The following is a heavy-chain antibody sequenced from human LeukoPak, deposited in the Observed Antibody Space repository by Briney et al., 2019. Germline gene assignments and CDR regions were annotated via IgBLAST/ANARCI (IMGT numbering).Heavy chain of an antibody. Sequence: PGRSLRLSCTASGFTFGDYAMSWVRQAPGKGLEWVSSLSSSSRYIYYADSVKGRFTISRDNAKHPLSLQMNGLRAEDTAVYYCARVEGVIAAADYWGQGTLVTVSS. J-gene: IGHJ4*02. D-gene: IGHD6-13*01. CDR1: GFTFGDYA. CDR3: ARVEGVIAAADY. CDR2: LSSSSRYI. V-gene: IGHV3-21*01.